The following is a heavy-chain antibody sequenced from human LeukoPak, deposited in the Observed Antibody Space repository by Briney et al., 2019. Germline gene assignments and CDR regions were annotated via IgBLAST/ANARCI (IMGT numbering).Heavy chain of an antibody. J-gene: IGHJ4*02. CDR1: GFTFSNAW. Sequence: PGGSPRLSCAASGFTFSNAWMSWVRQAPGKGLEWVGRIKSKTDGGTTDYAAPVKGRFTISRDNSKNTLYLQMNSLRAEDTAVYYCAKDFISGVIPPGSSGLSGPDSSAPLDYWGQGTLVTVSS. CDR2: IKSKTDGGTT. D-gene: IGHD3-22*01. CDR3: AKDFISGVIPPGSSGLSGPDSSAPLDY. V-gene: IGHV3-15*01.